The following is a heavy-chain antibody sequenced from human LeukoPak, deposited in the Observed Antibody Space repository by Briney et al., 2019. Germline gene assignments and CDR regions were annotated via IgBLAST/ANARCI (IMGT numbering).Heavy chain of an antibody. D-gene: IGHD3-10*01. Sequence: ASVKVSCKASGYTFTSYDINWVRQATGQGLEWMGIINPSGGSTSYAQKFQGRVTMTRDTSTSTVYMELSSLRSEDTAVYYCARDSPLYGSGSYYYGMDVWGQGTTVTVSS. J-gene: IGHJ6*02. V-gene: IGHV1-46*01. CDR1: GYTFTSYD. CDR3: ARDSPLYGSGSYYYGMDV. CDR2: INPSGGST.